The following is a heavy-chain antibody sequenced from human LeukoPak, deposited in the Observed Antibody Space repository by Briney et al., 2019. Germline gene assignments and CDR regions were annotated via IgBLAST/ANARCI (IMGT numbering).Heavy chain of an antibody. V-gene: IGHV1-2*02. CDR1: GYTFTGYY. Sequence: GASVKVSCKASGYTFTGYYMHWVRQAPGQGLEWMEWINPNSGGTNYAQKFQGRVTMTRDTSISTAYMELSRLRSDDTAVYYCARDKYSSGWYVPSVYFDYWGQGTLVTVSS. CDR2: INPNSGGT. J-gene: IGHJ4*02. CDR3: ARDKYSSGWYVPSVYFDY. D-gene: IGHD6-19*01.